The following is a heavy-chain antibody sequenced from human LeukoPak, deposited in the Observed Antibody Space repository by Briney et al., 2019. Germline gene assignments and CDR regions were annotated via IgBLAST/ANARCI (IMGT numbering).Heavy chain of an antibody. CDR3: AREGVAAADLDY. Sequence: GGSLRLSCAASGFTFSSYAMHWVRQAPGKGLEWVAVISYDGSNKYYADSVKGRFTISRDNAKNSLYLQMNSLRAEDTAVYYCAREGVAAADLDYWGQGTLVTVCS. CDR2: ISYDGSNK. J-gene: IGHJ4*02. D-gene: IGHD6-13*01. CDR1: GFTFSSYA. V-gene: IGHV3-30-3*01.